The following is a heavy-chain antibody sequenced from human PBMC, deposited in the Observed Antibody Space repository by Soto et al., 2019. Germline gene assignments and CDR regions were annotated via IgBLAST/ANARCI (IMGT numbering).Heavy chain of an antibody. CDR2: IYHSGST. D-gene: IGHD5-18*01. CDR3: ARDRGGYSYGHPYYYGMDV. V-gene: IGHV4-38-2*02. J-gene: IGHJ6*02. CDR1: GYSISSGYY. Sequence: PSETMSLTCAVSGYSISSGYYLGWIRQPPGKGLEWIGSIYHSGSTYYNPSLKSRVTISVDTSKNQFSLKLSSVTAADTAVYYCARDRGGYSYGHPYYYGMDVWGQGTTVTVSS.